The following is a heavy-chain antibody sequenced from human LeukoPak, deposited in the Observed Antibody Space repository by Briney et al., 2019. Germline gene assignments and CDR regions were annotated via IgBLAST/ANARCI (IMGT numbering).Heavy chain of an antibody. Sequence: PSETLSLTCTVSGYSISSGYYWGWIRQPPGKGLEWIGSIYHSGSTYYNPSLKSRVTISVDTSKNQFSLKLSSVTAADTAVYYCARNGAIFGVATGAFDIWGQGTMVTVSS. V-gene: IGHV4-38-2*02. J-gene: IGHJ3*02. D-gene: IGHD3-3*01. CDR2: IYHSGST. CDR3: ARNGAIFGVATGAFDI. CDR1: GYSISSGYY.